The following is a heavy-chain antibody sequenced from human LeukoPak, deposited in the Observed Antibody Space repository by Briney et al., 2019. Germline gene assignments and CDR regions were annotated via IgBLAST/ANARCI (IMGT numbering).Heavy chain of an antibody. J-gene: IGHJ4*02. CDR1: GFSFSNSD. V-gene: IGHV3-21*01. D-gene: IGHD4-11*01. Sequence: GGSLRLSCVGSGFSFSNSDMNWVRQAPGKGLEWVSSISTTSDYIYHADSVKGRFTISRDNAKNSLYLQVNSLRAEDTAVYYCASGRYSNYFDYWGQGTLVTVSS. CDR3: ASGRYSNYFDY. CDR2: ISTTSDYI.